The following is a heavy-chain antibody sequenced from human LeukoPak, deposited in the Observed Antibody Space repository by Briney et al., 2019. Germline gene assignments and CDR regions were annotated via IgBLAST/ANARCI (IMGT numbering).Heavy chain of an antibody. CDR2: INPNSGGT. CDR3: ARGRGSSSWYDY. CDR1: GYTFAGYY. Sequence: ASVTVSCKASGYTFAGYYMHWVRQAPGQGLEWMGWINPNSGGTNYAQKFQGRVTMTRDTSISTAYMELSRLRSDDTAVYYCARGRGSSSWYDYWGQGTLVTVSS. V-gene: IGHV1-2*02. J-gene: IGHJ4*02. D-gene: IGHD6-13*01.